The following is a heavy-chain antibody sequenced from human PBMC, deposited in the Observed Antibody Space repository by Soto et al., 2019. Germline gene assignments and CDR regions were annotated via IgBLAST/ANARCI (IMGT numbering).Heavy chain of an antibody. CDR3: AGRSGSSDY. Sequence: GGSLRLSCAASAFTFSNYTMHWVRQAPGKGLEWVALMSYDGSDKYYADAVKGRFTISRDNSKNTLYLKMDSLRVEDTALYYCAGRSGSSDYWGQGTLVTVSS. CDR1: AFTFSNYT. D-gene: IGHD3-10*01. CDR2: MSYDGSDK. V-gene: IGHV3-30*04. J-gene: IGHJ4*02.